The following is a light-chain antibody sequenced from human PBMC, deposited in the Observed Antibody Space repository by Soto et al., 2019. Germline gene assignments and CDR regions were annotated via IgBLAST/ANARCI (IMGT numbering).Light chain of an antibody. Sequence: EIVLMQSPGTLSLSPGDRVTLSCRASQSVSSTYLAWNQQTPGQAPRLLIYGASSRATGIPDRFSGSGSGTDFTINISRLEPEDLAVYYCQQYDNSPWTFGQGTKVEIK. CDR1: QSVSSTY. CDR2: GAS. CDR3: QQYDNSPWT. V-gene: IGKV3-20*01. J-gene: IGKJ1*01.